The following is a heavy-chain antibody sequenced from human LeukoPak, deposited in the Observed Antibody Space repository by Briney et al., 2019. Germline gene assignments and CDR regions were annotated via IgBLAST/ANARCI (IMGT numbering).Heavy chain of an antibody. V-gene: IGHV1-2*02. D-gene: IGHD1-26*01. CDR2: INPNSGGT. CDR1: GYSFTCYY. CDR3: ARVGVVGPSYLFGY. J-gene: IGHJ4*02. Sequence: ASVKVSCKASGYSFTCYYMHWVRQAPGQGLEWMGWINPNSGGTNYAQKFQGRVTMTRDTSISTAYMELSRLRSDDTAVYYCARVGVVGPSYLFGYWGQGTLVTVSS.